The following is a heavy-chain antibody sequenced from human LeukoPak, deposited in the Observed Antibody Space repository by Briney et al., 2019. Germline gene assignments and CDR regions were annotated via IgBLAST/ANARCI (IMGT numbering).Heavy chain of an antibody. D-gene: IGHD1/OR15-1a*01. J-gene: IGHJ4*02. CDR3: TKNTHDY. CDR1: GFTFSGSW. CDR2: IKGDGSGK. V-gene: IGHV3-7*01. Sequence: GGSLRLSCAASGFTFSGSWMSWVRQAPEKGLEWVATIKGDGSGKFYVDSVKGRFAISRGDAKSSLFLQMDSLRSEDTAVYYCTKNTHDYWGQGTLVTVSS.